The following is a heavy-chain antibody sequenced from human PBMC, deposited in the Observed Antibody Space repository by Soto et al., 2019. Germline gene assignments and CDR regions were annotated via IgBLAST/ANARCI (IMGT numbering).Heavy chain of an antibody. D-gene: IGHD6-19*01. J-gene: IGHJ6*02. V-gene: IGHV1-18*01. Sequence: QVQLVQSGAEVKKPGASVKVSCKASGYTFTSYGISWVRQAPGHGLEWMGWISAYNGNTNYAQKLQGRVTMTTDTTTSTAYMELRSLRSDDTAVYYCAASRLAVAGYYYYYGMDVWGQGTTVTVSS. CDR3: AASRLAVAGYYYYYGMDV. CDR1: GYTFTSYG. CDR2: ISAYNGNT.